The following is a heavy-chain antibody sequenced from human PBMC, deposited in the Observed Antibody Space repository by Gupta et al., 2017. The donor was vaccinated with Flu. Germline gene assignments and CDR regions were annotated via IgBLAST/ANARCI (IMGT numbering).Heavy chain of an antibody. CDR2: ISSSSSTI. V-gene: IGHV3-48*01. CDR3: VRDRNRGLPDY. Sequence: EVQLVESGGGLVQPGGSLRLSCAASGFTFRGYSMNWVRQAPGRGLEWVSYISSSSSTIYYADSVKGRFTISRDNAKNSLSLQMNSLRAEDTAVYYCVRDRNRGLPDYWGQGTLVTVSS. J-gene: IGHJ4*02. D-gene: IGHD1-14*01. CDR1: GFTFRGYS.